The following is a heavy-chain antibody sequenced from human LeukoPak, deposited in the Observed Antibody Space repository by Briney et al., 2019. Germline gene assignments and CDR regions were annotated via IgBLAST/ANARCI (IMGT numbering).Heavy chain of an antibody. V-gene: IGHV1-46*01. CDR1: GYTFTSYY. D-gene: IGHD1-26*01. CDR2: INPSGGST. Sequence: ASVKVSCKASGYTFTSYYMHWVRQAPGQGLEWMGIINPSGGSTSYAQKSQGRVTMTRDTSTSTVYMELSSLRSEDTAVYYCAREVFSGRAFDAFDIWGQGTMVTVSS. CDR3: AREVFSGRAFDAFDI. J-gene: IGHJ3*02.